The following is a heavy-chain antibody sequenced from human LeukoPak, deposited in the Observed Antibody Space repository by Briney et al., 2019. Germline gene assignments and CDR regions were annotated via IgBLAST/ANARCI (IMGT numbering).Heavy chain of an antibody. Sequence: SVKVSCKASGGTFSSYAISWVRQAPGQGLEWMGGIIPIFGTANYAQKFQGRVTITADKSTSTAYMELSSLRSEDTAVYYCARQTLSSGWFLDYWGQGTLVTVSS. V-gene: IGHV1-69*06. CDR1: GGTFSSYA. J-gene: IGHJ4*02. CDR2: IIPIFGTA. D-gene: IGHD6-19*01. CDR3: ARQTLSSGWFLDY.